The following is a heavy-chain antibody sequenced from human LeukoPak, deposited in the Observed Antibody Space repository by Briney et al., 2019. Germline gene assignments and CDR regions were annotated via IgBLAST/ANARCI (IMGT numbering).Heavy chain of an antibody. CDR1: GASIGSYY. D-gene: IGHD2-15*01. CDR2: ISQNGYT. V-gene: IGHV4-59*08. CDR3: TRHDVVAVIGHGMAV. Sequence: PSETLSLTCTVSGASIGSYYRSWIRQPPGKGLEWIGYISQNGYTKYTPSLKSRVTISRDTSENQFSLILSSVTAADTAVYYCTRHDVVAVIGHGMAVWGQGTTVTVSS. J-gene: IGHJ6*02.